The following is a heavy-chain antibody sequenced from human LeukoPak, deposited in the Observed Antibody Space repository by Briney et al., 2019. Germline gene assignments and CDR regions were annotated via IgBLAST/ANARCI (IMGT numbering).Heavy chain of an antibody. D-gene: IGHD2-15*01. CDR1: GFTFSSYA. J-gene: IGHJ3*02. Sequence: GRSLRLSCAASGFTFSSYAMHWVRQAPGKGLEWVSSISSSSSYIYYADSVKGRFTISRDNAKNSLYLQMNSLRAEDTAVYYCARDKCSGGSCFLPDIWGQGTMVTVSS. V-gene: IGHV3-21*01. CDR3: ARDKCSGGSCFLPDI. CDR2: ISSSSSYI.